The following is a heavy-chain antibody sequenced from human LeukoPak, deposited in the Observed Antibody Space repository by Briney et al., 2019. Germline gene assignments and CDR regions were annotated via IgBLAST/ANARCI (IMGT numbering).Heavy chain of an antibody. V-gene: IGHV4-4*07. CDR2: IYTSGST. D-gene: IGHD6-13*01. J-gene: IGHJ5*02. Sequence: SETLSLTCTVSGGSINIYYWSWIRQPAGKGLEWIGRIYTSGSTNYNASLKTRVTMSVDTSKNQFSLKLSSVTAADTAVYYCAREFWGAAGRPPYNWFDPWGQGTLVTVSS. CDR1: GGSINIYY. CDR3: AREFWGAAGRPPYNWFDP.